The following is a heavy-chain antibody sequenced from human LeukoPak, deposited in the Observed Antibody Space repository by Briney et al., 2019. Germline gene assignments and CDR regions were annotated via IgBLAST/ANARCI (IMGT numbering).Heavy chain of an antibody. CDR2: IHHSGNT. CDR1: GFSINTNYY. D-gene: IGHD2-2*01. J-gene: IGHJ4*02. Sequence: MPSETLSLTCTVSGFSINTNYYWGWTRQPPGKGLEWIGSIHHSGNTFHNPSLRSRVIMSIDTSKNQFSLRLSSVTAADTAVYFCARTSWNPGDYWGQGMLVTVSS. V-gene: IGHV4-38-2*02. CDR3: ARTSWNPGDY.